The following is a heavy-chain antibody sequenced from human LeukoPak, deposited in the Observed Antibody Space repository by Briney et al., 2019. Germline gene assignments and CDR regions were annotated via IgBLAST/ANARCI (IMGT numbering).Heavy chain of an antibody. D-gene: IGHD2/OR15-2a*01. V-gene: IGHV3-9*01. CDR1: GFTFDDYA. CDR3: AKDLSGVLSSTFDY. J-gene: IGHJ4*02. Sequence: GGSLRLSCAASGFTFDDYAMHWVRQAPGKGLEWVSGISWDSGSMGYADSVKGRFTISRDNAKNSLYLQMNSLRAEDTALYYCAKDLSGVLSSTFDYWGQGTLVTVSS. CDR2: ISWDSGSM.